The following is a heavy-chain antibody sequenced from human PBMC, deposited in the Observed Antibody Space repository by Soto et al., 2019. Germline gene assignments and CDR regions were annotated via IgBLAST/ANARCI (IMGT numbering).Heavy chain of an antibody. V-gene: IGHV4-39*01. D-gene: IGHD3-22*01. Sequence: QLQLQESGPGLVKPSETLSLTCTVSGDSVTISDYYWGWIRPPPGKGLEWIGSIHYSGSTYYNPSLKSRVTISGDTSKKQCSLKLTSVTAADAAVYYCAAHDSGGYYAEYWGQGTLVTVSA. CDR3: AAHDSGGYYAEY. J-gene: IGHJ4*02. CDR2: IHYSGST. CDR1: GDSVTISDYY.